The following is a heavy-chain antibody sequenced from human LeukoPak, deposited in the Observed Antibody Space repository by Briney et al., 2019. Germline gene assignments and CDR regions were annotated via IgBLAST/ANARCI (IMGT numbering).Heavy chain of an antibody. J-gene: IGHJ1*01. Sequence: SETLSLTCTVSGGSISSYYWSWLRQPPGKGLEWIGYIYYSGSTNYNPSLKSRVTISVDTSKNQFSLKLSSVTAADTAVYYCARGLSSSWYGAEYFQHWGQGTLVTVSS. CDR1: GGSISSYY. V-gene: IGHV4-59*01. CDR3: ARGLSSSWYGAEYFQH. CDR2: IYYSGST. D-gene: IGHD6-13*01.